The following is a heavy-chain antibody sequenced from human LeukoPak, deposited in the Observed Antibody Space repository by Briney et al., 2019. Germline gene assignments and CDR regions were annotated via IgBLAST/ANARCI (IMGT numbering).Heavy chain of an antibody. D-gene: IGHD2-2*01. J-gene: IGHJ4*02. CDR3: AREVVVERIIDY. CDR2: ISAYNGNT. CDR1: GYTFTSYG. Sequence: ASVKVSRKASGYTFTSYGISWVRQAPGQGREWMGWISAYNGNTNYAQKLQGRVTMTTDTSTSTAYMELRSLRSEDTAVYYCAREVVVERIIDYWGQGTLVTVSS. V-gene: IGHV1-18*01.